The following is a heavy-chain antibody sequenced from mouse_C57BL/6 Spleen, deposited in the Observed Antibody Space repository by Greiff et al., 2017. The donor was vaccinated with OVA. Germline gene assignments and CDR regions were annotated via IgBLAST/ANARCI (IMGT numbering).Heavy chain of an antibody. J-gene: IGHJ2*01. CDR2: IYPGDGDT. CDR3: GRSLYGNYRGYFDY. V-gene: IGHV1-80*01. Sequence: VQLQESGAELVKPGASVKISCKASGYAFSSYWMNWVKQRPGKGLEWIGQIYPGDGDTNYNGKFKGKATLTADKSSSTAYMQLSSLTSEDSAVYCGGRSLYGNYRGYFDYWGKGTTRTVSS. D-gene: IGHD2-1*01. CDR1: GYAFSSYW.